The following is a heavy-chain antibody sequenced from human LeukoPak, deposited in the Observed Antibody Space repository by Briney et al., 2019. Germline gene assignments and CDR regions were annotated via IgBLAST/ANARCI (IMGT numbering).Heavy chain of an antibody. CDR1: GFSITSKY. D-gene: IGHD1-1*01. CDR2: FFRDGVT. J-gene: IGHJ4*02. Sequence: PGGSLRLSCAASGFSITSKYMTWVRQAPGKGLEWVSAFFRDGVTSYAESVKGRFTISRDISKNTVYFQMNSLRPDDTAMYYCVTETWNDWGQGTPVTVSS. V-gene: IGHV3-53*01. CDR3: VTETWND.